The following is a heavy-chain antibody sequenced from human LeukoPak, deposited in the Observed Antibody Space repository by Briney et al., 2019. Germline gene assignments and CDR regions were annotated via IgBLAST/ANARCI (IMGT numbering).Heavy chain of an antibody. CDR1: GYTFTTYY. V-gene: IGHV1-46*01. D-gene: IGHD3-10*01. CDR3: ARDRGVAWRRPFDY. J-gene: IGHJ4*02. Sequence: GASVKVSCKAPGYTFTTYYLHWVRQAPGQGLEWMGVINPNGGATTYAQKFQGRVTMTSDTSSSTVYMELSGLRSEDTAMYYCARDRGVAWRRPFDYWGQGTLVTVSS. CDR2: INPNGGAT.